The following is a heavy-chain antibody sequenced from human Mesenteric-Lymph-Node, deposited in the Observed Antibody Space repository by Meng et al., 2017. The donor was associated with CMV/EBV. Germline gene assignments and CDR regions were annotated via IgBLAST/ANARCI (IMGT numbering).Heavy chain of an antibody. Sequence: KAYGYTFTSYVMHWVRQAPGQRPEWMGWINTGNGNTKYSQKIQGRVTITRDTSASTAYMELSSLRSEDTAVYYCARDNSGGEFDWFDPWGQGTLVTVSS. V-gene: IGHV1-3*04. D-gene: IGHD2-15*01. CDR3: ARDNSGGEFDWFDP. CDR2: INTGNGNT. J-gene: IGHJ5*02. CDR1: GYTFTSYV.